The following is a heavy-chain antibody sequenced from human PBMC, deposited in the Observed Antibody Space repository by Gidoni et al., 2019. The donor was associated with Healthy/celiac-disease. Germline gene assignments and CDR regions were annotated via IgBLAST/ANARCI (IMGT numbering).Heavy chain of an antibody. D-gene: IGHD3-10*01. CDR1: GYTCSSYA. V-gene: IGHV7-4-1*02. Sequence: QVQVVQSGSELKKPGASVKVSCKASGYTCSSYARKWVRQAPGQGLEWMGWINTNPGNPTYAQGFTGRFVFSLDTSVSPAYLQISSLKAEDTAVYYCARNFLGGSGSYSVLYYFDYWGQGTLFTVSS. CDR2: INTNPGNP. CDR3: ARNFLGGSGSYSVLYYFDY. J-gene: IGHJ4*02.